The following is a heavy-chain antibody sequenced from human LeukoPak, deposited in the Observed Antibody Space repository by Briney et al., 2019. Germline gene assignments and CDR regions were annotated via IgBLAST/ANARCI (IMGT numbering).Heavy chain of an antibody. Sequence: SETLSLTCTDSGGSISNYYWSWIRQPAGKGLEWIGHISTSGSTNYNPSLKSRVTISIDNSNNQFSLKLSSATAADTAVYYCARDRGVTVPGRRLDYWGQGTLVTVSS. CDR2: ISTSGST. J-gene: IGHJ4*02. CDR1: GGSISNYY. D-gene: IGHD6-19*01. V-gene: IGHV4-4*07. CDR3: ARDRGVTVPGRRLDY.